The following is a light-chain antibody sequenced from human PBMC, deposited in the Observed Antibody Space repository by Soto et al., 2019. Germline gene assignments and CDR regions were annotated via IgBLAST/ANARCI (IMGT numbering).Light chain of an antibody. V-gene: IGKV1-33*01. CDR1: QDISNY. Sequence: DIQMTQSPSSLSASVGDRVTITCQASQDISNYLNWYQQKPGKAPKLLIYDASNLETGVPSRCSGSGSETDFTFTISSLQPEDIATYYCQQFDNPPLTFGGGTKVEVK. J-gene: IGKJ4*01. CDR3: QQFDNPPLT. CDR2: DAS.